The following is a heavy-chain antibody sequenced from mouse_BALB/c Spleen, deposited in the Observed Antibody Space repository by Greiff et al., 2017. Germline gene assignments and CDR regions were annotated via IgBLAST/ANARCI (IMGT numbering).Heavy chain of an antibody. J-gene: IGHJ3*01. Sequence: EVMLVESGGGLVKPGGSLKLSCAASGFAFSSYDMSWVRQTPEKRLEWVAYISSGGGSTYYPDTVKGRFTISRDNAKNTLYLQMSSLKSEDTAMYYCARRASDGYPFAYWGQGTLVTVSA. CDR3: ARRASDGYPFAY. D-gene: IGHD2-3*01. CDR1: GFAFSSYD. CDR2: ISSGGGST. V-gene: IGHV5-12-1*01.